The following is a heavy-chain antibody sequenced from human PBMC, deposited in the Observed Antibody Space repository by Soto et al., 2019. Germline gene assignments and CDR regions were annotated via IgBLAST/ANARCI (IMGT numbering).Heavy chain of an antibody. CDR3: ARGLFMGYCSGGSCPRGFDP. V-gene: IGHV4-30-2*01. CDR1: GGSISSGGYS. D-gene: IGHD2-15*01. CDR2: IYHSGST. J-gene: IGHJ5*02. Sequence: PSETLSLTCAVSGGSISSGGYSWSWIRQPPGKGLEWIGYIYHSGSTYYNPPLKSRVTISVDRSKNQFSLKLSSVTAADTAVYYCARGLFMGYCSGGSCPRGFDPWGQGTLVTVSS.